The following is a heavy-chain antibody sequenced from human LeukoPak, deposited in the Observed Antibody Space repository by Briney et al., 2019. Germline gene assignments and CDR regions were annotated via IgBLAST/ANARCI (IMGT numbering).Heavy chain of an antibody. CDR3: ARAQRGYSYGAHYYYYYGMDV. J-gene: IGHJ6*02. CDR2: IYYSGST. D-gene: IGHD5-18*01. Sequence: SETLSLTCTVSGGSISSYYWSWIRQPPGKGLEWIGYIYYSGSTNYNPSLKSRVTISVDTSNNPFSLKLSSVTAADTAVYYCARAQRGYSYGAHYYYYYGMDVWGQGTTVTVSS. CDR1: GGSISSYY. V-gene: IGHV4-59*01.